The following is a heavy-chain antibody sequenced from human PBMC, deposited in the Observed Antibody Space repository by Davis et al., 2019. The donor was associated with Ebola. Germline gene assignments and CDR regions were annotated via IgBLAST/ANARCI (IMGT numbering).Heavy chain of an antibody. CDR1: GFTFSNFA. CDR2: ISDTGGST. J-gene: IGHJ4*02. V-gene: IGHV3-23*01. D-gene: IGHD2/OR15-2a*01. Sequence: GESLKISCAASGFTFSNFALSWVRQAPGKGLECVSAISDTGGSTYYADSVKGRFTISRDNAKNSLFLQMNSLRAEDTAVYYCTRGRHSEPTYDDYWGQGTLVTVSS. CDR3: TRGRHSEPTYDDY.